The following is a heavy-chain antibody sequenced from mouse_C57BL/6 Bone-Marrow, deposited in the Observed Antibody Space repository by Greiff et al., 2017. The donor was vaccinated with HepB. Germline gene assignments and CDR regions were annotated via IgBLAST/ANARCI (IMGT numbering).Heavy chain of an antibody. Sequence: EVNVVESGGGLVKPGGSLKLSCAASGFTFSSYAMSWVRQTPEKRLEWVATISDGGSYTYYPDNVKGRFTISRDNAKNNLYLQMSHLKSEDTAMYYCARDGSTVVASYWYFDVWGTGTTVTVSS. CDR1: GFTFSSYA. CDR2: ISDGGSYT. D-gene: IGHD1-1*01. J-gene: IGHJ1*03. V-gene: IGHV5-4*01. CDR3: ARDGSTVVASYWYFDV.